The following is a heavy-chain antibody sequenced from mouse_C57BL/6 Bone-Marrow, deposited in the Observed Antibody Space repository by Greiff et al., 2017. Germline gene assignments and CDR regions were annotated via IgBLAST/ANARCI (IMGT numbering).Heavy chain of an antibody. J-gene: IGHJ1*03. D-gene: IGHD1-1*01. Sequence: VQLQESGGDLVKPGGSLKLSCAASGFTFSSYCMSWVRQTPDKELEWVATISSCGSYTYYPDSVKGRFTISTDNAENTLYLQLSSLTSEDTAVYYCERRGCDSSIIYWYFDVWGTGTTVTVSS. V-gene: IGHV5-6*01. CDR3: ERRGCDSSIIYWYFDV. CDR2: ISSCGSYT. CDR1: GFTFSSYC.